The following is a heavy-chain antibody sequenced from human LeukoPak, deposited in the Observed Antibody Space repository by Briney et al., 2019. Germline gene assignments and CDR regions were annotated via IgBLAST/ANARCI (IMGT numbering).Heavy chain of an antibody. J-gene: IGHJ4*02. CDR3: TRKIAPHDY. D-gene: IGHD3-22*01. CDR1: GFTFGDYA. CDR2: IRGKAYGGTT. V-gene: IGHV3-49*03. Sequence: GGSLRLSCTASGFTFGDYAMSWFRQAPGKGLEWVGFIRGKAYGGTTEYAASVKVSFTIARAVSKSTASLRMNSLQIEDTAVYSCTRKIAPHDYWGERPLVTLPS.